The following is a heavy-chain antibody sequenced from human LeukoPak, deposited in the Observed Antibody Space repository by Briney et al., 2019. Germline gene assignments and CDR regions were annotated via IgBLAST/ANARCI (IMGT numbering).Heavy chain of an antibody. CDR3: ARDYGDYPGYFDY. V-gene: IGHV4-39*07. Sequence: SETLSLTCTVSGGSISSTSYYWGWIRQPPGKGLEWIGSIYYSGSTYYNPSLKSRVAISADRSKNQFSLKLSSVTAADTAVYYCARDYGDYPGYFDYWGQGTLVTVSS. J-gene: IGHJ4*02. CDR1: GGSISSTSYY. CDR2: IYYSGST. D-gene: IGHD4-17*01.